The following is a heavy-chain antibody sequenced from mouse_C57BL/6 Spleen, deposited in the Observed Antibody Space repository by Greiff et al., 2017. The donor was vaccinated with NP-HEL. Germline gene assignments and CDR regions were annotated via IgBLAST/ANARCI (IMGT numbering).Heavy chain of an antibody. CDR2: INPNYGTT. J-gene: IGHJ4*01. CDR1: GYSFTDYN. V-gene: IGHV1-39*01. D-gene: IGHD1-2*01. CDR3: AREGLLRPYYAMDY. Sequence: VQLKESGPELVKPGASVKISCKASGYSFTDYNMNWVKQSNGKSLEWIGVINPNYGTTSYNQKFKGKATLTVDQSSSTAYMQLNSLTSEDSAVYYCAREGLLRPYYAMDYWGQGTSVTVSS.